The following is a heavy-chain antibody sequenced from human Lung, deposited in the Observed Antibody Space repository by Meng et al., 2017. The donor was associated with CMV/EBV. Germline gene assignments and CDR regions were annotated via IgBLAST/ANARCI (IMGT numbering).Heavy chain of an antibody. CDR1: GGSVISGSYY. CDR2: IYYSGST. J-gene: IGHJ4*02. CDR3: AAGPPSSSSSFFDY. Sequence: SQTLSLTCTVSGGSVISGSYYWSWIRQPPGKGLEWIGYIYYSGSTNYNPSLKSRVTMSIDTSKSQFSLKLSSVTPADTAVYYCAAGPPSSSSSFFDYWGQGTLVTVSS. D-gene: IGHD6-6*01. V-gene: IGHV4-61*01.